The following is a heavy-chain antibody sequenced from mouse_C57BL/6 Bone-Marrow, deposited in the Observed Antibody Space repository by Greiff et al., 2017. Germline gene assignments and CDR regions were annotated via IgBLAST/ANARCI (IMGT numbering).Heavy chain of an antibody. J-gene: IGHJ2*01. CDR3: ARRELFDY. Sequence: QVQLQQPGAELVKPGASVKMSCKASGYTFTSYWITWVKQRPGQGLEWIGDIYPGSGSTNYNEKFKGKATLTADKSSSTAYMELRSLTSEDSAVYFCARRELFDYWGQGTTLTVSS. CDR1: GYTFTSYW. V-gene: IGHV1-55*01. CDR2: IYPGSGST.